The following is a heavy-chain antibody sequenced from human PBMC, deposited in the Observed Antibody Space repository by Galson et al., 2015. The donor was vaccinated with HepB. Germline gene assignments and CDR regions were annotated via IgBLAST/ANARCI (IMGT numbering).Heavy chain of an antibody. V-gene: IGHV3-23*01. D-gene: IGHD3-10*01. CDR3: AVNMERGTSDY. CDR2: IGSSGRT. CDR1: GFTISDYG. J-gene: IGHJ4*02. Sequence: SLRLSCAAAGFTISDYGIDWVRQPPGKGLEWVSGIGSSGRTYYTDSVKGRFTISRDNSKNTVFLQMNSLRAEDTAEYFCAVNMERGTSDYWGQGTRVTVSS.